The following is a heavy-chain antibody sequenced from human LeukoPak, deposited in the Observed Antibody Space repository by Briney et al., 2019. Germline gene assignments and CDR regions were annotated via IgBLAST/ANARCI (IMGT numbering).Heavy chain of an antibody. CDR2: INTDGSRT. Sequence: GGSLRLSCAASGFTFSTYWMHWVRQAPGKGLVWVSRINTDGSRTSYADSVKGRFTISRDNSKNTMYLHMNSLRLEDTAVYYCARDSDTFGALDYWGQGTLVTVSS. D-gene: IGHD3-10*01. V-gene: IGHV3-74*01. CDR3: ARDSDTFGALDY. CDR1: GFTFSTYW. J-gene: IGHJ4*02.